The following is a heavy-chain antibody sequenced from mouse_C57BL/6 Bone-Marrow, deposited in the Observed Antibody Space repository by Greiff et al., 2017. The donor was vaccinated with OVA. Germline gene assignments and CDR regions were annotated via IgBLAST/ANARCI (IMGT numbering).Heavy chain of an antibody. V-gene: IGHV3-5*01. CDR3: ARDGYYGGFAD. J-gene: IGHJ3*01. Sequence: EVKLMESGPGLVKPSQTVILTCTVTGISITTGNYRWSWIRQFPGNKLEWIGYIYYSGTITYNPSLTSRTTITRDTPKNQFFLEMNSLTAEDTATYYCARDGYYGGFADWGKGTLVTVSA. D-gene: IGHD2-3*01. CDR2: IYYSGTI. CDR1: GISITTGNYR.